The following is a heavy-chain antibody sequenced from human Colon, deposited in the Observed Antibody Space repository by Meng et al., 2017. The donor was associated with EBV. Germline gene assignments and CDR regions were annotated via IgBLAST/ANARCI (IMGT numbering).Heavy chain of an antibody. J-gene: IGHJ4*02. V-gene: IGHV3-23*04. Sequence: EVELVVSGGDLIHPGGSLRLSCAASGFTVGNNYMTWVRQAPGKGLEWVSGISGGGDNIYYADSVKGRFTISRDNSKNTVDLQMNSLRAEDTAVYYCVPSPGGQGTLVTVSS. D-gene: IGHD1-14*01. CDR3: VPSP. CDR1: GFTVGNNY. CDR2: ISGGGDNI.